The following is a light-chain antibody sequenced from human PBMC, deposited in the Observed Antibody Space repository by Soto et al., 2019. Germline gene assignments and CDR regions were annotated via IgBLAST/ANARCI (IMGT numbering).Light chain of an antibody. V-gene: IGKV1-5*03. J-gene: IGKJ1*01. CDR1: QTISSW. CDR2: KAS. Sequence: DIQMTQSPSTLSESVRDIVTITCRASQTISSWLAWFQQRPGRAPKFLIYKASSLKNGVPLRFSGSGSGTEFTLTISSLQPDDFATYYCQQYNSYSWKFGQGTKVDIK. CDR3: QQYNSYSWK.